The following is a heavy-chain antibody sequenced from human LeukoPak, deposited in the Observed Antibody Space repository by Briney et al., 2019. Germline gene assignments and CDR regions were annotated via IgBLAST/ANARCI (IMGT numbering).Heavy chain of an antibody. CDR1: GGSISSYY. CDR2: IYYSGST. D-gene: IGHD6-13*01. V-gene: IGHV4-59*01. Sequence: SETLSLTCTVSGGSISSYYWSWIRQPPGKGLEWIGYIYYSGSTNYNPSLKSRVTISVDTSKNQFSLKLSSVTAADTAVYYYARLSLYSSSWYPYYMDVWGKGTTVTVSS. CDR3: ARLSLYSSSWYPYYMDV. J-gene: IGHJ6*03.